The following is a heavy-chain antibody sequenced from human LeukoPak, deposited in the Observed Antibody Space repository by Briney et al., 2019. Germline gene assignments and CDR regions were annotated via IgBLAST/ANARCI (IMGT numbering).Heavy chain of an antibody. D-gene: IGHD1-26*01. CDR1: GGSLSSSNW. CDR3: ARVSSGATTVDY. Sequence: SETLSLTCAVSGGSLSSSNWWSWVRQPPGKGLEWIGEIYHSGSTNYNPPLKSRVTISVDKSKNQFSLKLSSVTAADTAVYYCARVSSGATTVDYWGQGTLVTVSS. CDR2: IYHSGST. V-gene: IGHV4-4*02. J-gene: IGHJ4*02.